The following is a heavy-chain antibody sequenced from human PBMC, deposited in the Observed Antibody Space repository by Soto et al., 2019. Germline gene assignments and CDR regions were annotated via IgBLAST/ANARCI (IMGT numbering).Heavy chain of an antibody. CDR3: ARDGWAAYSSSFGYYFDY. Sequence: GSLRLSCAASGFTFSSYAMHWVRQAPGKGLEWVAVISYDGSNKYYADSVKGRFTISRDNSKNTLYLQMNSLRAEDTAVYYCARDGWAAYSSSFGYYFDYWGQGTLVTVSS. CDR2: ISYDGSNK. D-gene: IGHD6-13*01. V-gene: IGHV3-30-3*01. CDR1: GFTFSSYA. J-gene: IGHJ4*02.